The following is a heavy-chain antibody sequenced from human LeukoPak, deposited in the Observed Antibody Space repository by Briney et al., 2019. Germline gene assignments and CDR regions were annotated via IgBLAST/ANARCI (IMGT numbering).Heavy chain of an antibody. Sequence: SESLSLTCTVSGAFISSHYWRWIRQPPGNGLKLLAYIYYSGSTTYNPSLKSRVSISVDTSKPQFSMRLSSVTAADTAVYYGARARRQQRVTGWFDPWGQGTLVTVSS. CDR3: ARARRQQRVTGWFDP. J-gene: IGHJ5*02. CDR2: IYYSGST. CDR1: GAFISSHY. V-gene: IGHV4-59*11. D-gene: IGHD6-13*01.